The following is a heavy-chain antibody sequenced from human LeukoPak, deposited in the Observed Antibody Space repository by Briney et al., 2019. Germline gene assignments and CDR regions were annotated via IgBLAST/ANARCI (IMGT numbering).Heavy chain of an antibody. Sequence: ASVSVSYRASGYTYTKHDINGVPQATGQGREGVGWLSPNMVNTVYAQNVKGRFILTMDPSMSTAYMELSSLLSEDTAVYSCARGGPDDNYDDFDYWGQGTLVTVAS. D-gene: IGHD4-11*01. J-gene: IGHJ4*02. CDR3: ARGGPDDNYDDFDY. V-gene: IGHV1-8*01. CDR1: GYTYTKHD. CDR2: LSPNMVNT.